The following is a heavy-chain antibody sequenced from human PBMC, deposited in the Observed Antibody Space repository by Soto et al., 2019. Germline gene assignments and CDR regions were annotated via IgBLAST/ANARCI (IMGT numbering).Heavy chain of an antibody. CDR3: ARVWYDGNSGAFDI. Sequence: QGQLVQSVGEVKKPGASLKVSCKASGYNFILHGISWVRQAPGQGLEWMGWISAYNGNTNYAQNFQDRVPMTTDPSTSTVNMELRSLRSDDTAVYYCARVWYDGNSGAFDIWGQGTKVTVSS. J-gene: IGHJ3*02. CDR1: GYNFILHG. D-gene: IGHD3-10*01. V-gene: IGHV1-18*01. CDR2: ISAYNGNT.